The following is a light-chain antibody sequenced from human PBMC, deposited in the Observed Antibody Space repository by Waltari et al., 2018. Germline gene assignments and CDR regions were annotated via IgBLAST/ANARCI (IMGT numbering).Light chain of an antibody. Sequence: DIVMSQSPLSLPVTPVEPASISCRPSQSLLHSNGYNYLDWYLQKPGQSPQLLIYLGSNRASGVPDRLSVSGSGTDFTLKISRVEAEDVGIYYCMQALQTPYTFGQGTKLET. CDR3: MQALQTPYT. J-gene: IGKJ2*01. CDR1: QSLLHSNGYNY. CDR2: LGS. V-gene: IGKV2-28*01.